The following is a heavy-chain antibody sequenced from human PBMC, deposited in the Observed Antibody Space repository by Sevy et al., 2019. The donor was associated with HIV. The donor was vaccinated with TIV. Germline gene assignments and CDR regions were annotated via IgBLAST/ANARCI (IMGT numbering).Heavy chain of an antibody. V-gene: IGHV1-69*13. J-gene: IGHJ4*02. Sequence: ASVKVSCKASGGTFSSYAISWVRQAPGQGLEWMGGIIPIFGTANYAQKFQGRVTITADESTSTAYMELSSLRSEDTAVYYCAREGGRGSLSPFDYWGQGTLVTVSS. CDR1: GGTFSSYA. CDR3: AREGGRGSLSPFDY. CDR2: IIPIFGTA. D-gene: IGHD2-15*01.